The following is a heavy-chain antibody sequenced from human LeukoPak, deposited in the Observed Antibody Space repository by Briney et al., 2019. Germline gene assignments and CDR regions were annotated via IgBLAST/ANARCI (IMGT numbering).Heavy chain of an antibody. V-gene: IGHV4-39*07. CDR3: AGDRGHYSSSWYTWFDP. CDR1: GGSISSRTYF. Sequence: SETLSLTCTVSGGSISSRTYFWGWIRQPPGGTLEWIGSLYYTGDTYYNPSLSSRVAMSIDTSNNQFSLKLSSLTAADTAVYYCAGDRGHYSSSWYTWFDPWGQGILVTVS. CDR2: LYYTGDT. J-gene: IGHJ5*02. D-gene: IGHD6-13*01.